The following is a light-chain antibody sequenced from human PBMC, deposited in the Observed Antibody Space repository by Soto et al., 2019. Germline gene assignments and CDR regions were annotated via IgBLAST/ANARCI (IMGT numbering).Light chain of an antibody. CDR2: EGS. CDR1: SSDVGSYNL. J-gene: IGLJ2*01. CDR3: CSYAGSSTVVV. Sequence: QSVLTQPASVSGSPGQSITISCTGTSSDVGSYNLVSWYQQHPGKAPKLMIYEGSKRPSGVSNRFSGSNSGNTASLTISGLQAEDEAHYYCCSYAGSSTVVVFGGGTKVTVL. V-gene: IGLV2-23*03.